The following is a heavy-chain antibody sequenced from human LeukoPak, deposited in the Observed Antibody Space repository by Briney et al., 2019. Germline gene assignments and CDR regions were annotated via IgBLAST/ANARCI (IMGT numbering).Heavy chain of an antibody. D-gene: IGHD3-3*01. CDR3: ARQTGVGLFILP. Sequence: SETLSLTCTVSGASINSSEYHWGWIRQPPGKGLEWIGDMYYNGVTYYNPSLKSRVTISVDTSRIQFSLKLTSVTAADTAVYYCARQTGVGLFILPGGQGTLVTVSS. CDR2: MYYNGVT. CDR1: GASINSSEYH. J-gene: IGHJ4*02. V-gene: IGHV4-39*01.